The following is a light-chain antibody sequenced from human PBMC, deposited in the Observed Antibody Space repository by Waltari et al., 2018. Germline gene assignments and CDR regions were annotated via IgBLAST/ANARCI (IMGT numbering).Light chain of an antibody. J-gene: IGLJ2*01. CDR1: SSDIGSYNY. CDR3: SSYMDSTTLEL. Sequence: QSALTQPASVSGSPGQSITISCPGTSSDIGSYNYFSWYQQHPGKAPKLIIYDVTHRPSGVSNRFSGSKSGNTASLTISGLQAEDEADYYCSSYMDSTTLELFGGGTSLTVL. CDR2: DVT. V-gene: IGLV2-14*03.